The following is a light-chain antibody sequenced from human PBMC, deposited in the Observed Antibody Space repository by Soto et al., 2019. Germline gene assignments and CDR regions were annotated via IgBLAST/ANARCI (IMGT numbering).Light chain of an antibody. CDR1: QSVFYSVNSKNY. CDR2: WAS. Sequence: DIVMTQSPDSLAVSLGERATINCKSSQSVFYSVNSKNYLGWFQQKPGQPPKLLIYWASIRESGVPDRFSGSGSVSDFTLTISGVQAEDVALYSCQQYHSLPYTFGQGSNLEIK. V-gene: IGKV4-1*01. J-gene: IGKJ2*01. CDR3: QQYHSLPYT.